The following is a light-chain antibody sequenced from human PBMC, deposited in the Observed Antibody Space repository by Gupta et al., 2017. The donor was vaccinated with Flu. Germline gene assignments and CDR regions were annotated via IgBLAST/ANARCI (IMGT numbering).Light chain of an antibody. J-gene: IGKJ2*01. V-gene: IGKV4-1*01. CDR1: QSVLYSYNNKNY. Sequence: DIVLTQSPGSLAVSLGERATINCRSTQSVLYSYNNKNYLAWYQQKPGQPPKLLIYWASTRESGVPDRFSGSGSGTDFTLTISSLQADDVAVYYCQQYYTSPPYTFGEGTKLEIK. CDR2: WAS. CDR3: QQYYTSPPYT.